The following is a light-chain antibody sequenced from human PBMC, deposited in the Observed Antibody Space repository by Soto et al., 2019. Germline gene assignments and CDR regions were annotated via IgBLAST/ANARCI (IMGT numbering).Light chain of an antibody. Sequence: QSVLTQPASVSGSPGQSITISCTGTTSDFGRYNYVSWYQQHPGKAPKLIIYDVSNRPSGVSNRFSGSKSGNTASLTISGLQAEDEADYYCNSYTSSSTYVFGTGTKVTVL. CDR3: NSYTSSSTYV. CDR2: DVS. V-gene: IGLV2-14*01. CDR1: TSDFGRYNY. J-gene: IGLJ1*01.